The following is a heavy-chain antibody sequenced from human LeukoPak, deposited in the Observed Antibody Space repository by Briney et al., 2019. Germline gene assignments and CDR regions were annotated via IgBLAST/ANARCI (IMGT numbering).Heavy chain of an antibody. Sequence: GGSLRLSCTVSGFTVSSNSMSWVRQAPGKGLEWVSFIYSDNTHYSDSVKGRFTISRDNSRNTLYLQMNSLRAEDTAVYYCARRAGAYSHPYDYWGQGTLVTVSS. V-gene: IGHV3-53*01. CDR2: IYSDNT. D-gene: IGHD4/OR15-4a*01. J-gene: IGHJ4*02. CDR3: ARRAGAYSHPYDY. CDR1: GFTVSSNS.